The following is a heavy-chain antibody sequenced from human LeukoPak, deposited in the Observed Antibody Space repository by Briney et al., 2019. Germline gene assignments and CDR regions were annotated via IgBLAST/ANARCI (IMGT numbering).Heavy chain of an antibody. CDR1: GFTFSDTW. Sequence: GGSLRLSCAASGFTFSDTWMHWVRQVPGKGLVWVSRLRSDGSDARYAESVKGRFTISRDNAKNTLYLQMNSLRAEDTAVYYCAKDRRPVNQQYGAPGFWGQGTLVTVSS. CDR3: AKDRRPVNQQYGAPGF. V-gene: IGHV3-74*01. CDR2: LRSDGSDA. D-gene: IGHD1-14*01. J-gene: IGHJ4*02.